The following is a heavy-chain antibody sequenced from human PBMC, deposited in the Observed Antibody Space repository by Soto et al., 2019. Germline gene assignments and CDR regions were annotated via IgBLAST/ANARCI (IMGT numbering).Heavy chain of an antibody. D-gene: IGHD2-21*02. J-gene: IGHJ6*02. CDR3: ASAYCGGDCFYYYYYGMDV. CDR2: IYYSGST. CDR1: GGSISSSSYY. V-gene: IGHV4-39*01. Sequence: SETLSLTCTVSGGSISSSSYYWGWIRQPPGKGLEWIGSIYYSGSTYYNPSLKSRVTISVDTSKNQFSLKLSSVTAADTAVYYCASAYCGGDCFYYYYYGMDVWGQGTTVTVSS.